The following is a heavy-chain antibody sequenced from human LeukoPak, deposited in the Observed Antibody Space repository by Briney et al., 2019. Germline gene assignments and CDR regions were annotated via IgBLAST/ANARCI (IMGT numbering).Heavy chain of an antibody. Sequence: GGSLRLSCAASGFTFSRYAMGWVRQAPGKGLEWVSSMSGSHGATYYTDSVKGRFTISRDNSKNTLYLQLNSLTAEDTAVYYCAKVTGQQLIHWDYWGQGTLVTVSS. J-gene: IGHJ4*02. CDR1: GFTFSRYA. CDR2: MSGSHGAT. V-gene: IGHV3-23*01. CDR3: AKVTGQQLIHWDY. D-gene: IGHD6-13*01.